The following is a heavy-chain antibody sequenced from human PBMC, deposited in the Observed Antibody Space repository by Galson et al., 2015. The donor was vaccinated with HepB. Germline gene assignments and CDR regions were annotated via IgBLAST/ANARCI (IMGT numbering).Heavy chain of an antibody. CDR1: GYTFTSYG. D-gene: IGHD2-15*01. Sequence: SVKVSCKASGYTFTSYGISWVRQAPGQGLEWMGWISAYNGNTNYAQKLQGRVTMTTDTSTSTAYMELRSLRSDDTAVYYCARFTVPSDIVVVVAATNDAFDIWGQGTMVTVSS. CDR2: ISAYNGNT. CDR3: ARFTVPSDIVVVVAATNDAFDI. V-gene: IGHV1-18*01. J-gene: IGHJ3*02.